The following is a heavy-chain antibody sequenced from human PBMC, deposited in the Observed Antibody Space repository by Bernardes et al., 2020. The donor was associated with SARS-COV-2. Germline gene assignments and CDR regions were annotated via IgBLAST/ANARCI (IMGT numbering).Heavy chain of an antibody. Sequence: SEPLSLTCAVYGGSFSGYYWSWIRQPPGKGLEWIGEINHSGITNYNPSLKSRVTISVDTSKNQFSLKLSSVTAADTAVYYCASHDAIVVAGPFDYWGQGTLVTVSS. CDR2: INHSGIT. D-gene: IGHD6-19*01. V-gene: IGHV4-34*01. J-gene: IGHJ4*02. CDR1: GGSFSGYY. CDR3: ASHDAIVVAGPFDY.